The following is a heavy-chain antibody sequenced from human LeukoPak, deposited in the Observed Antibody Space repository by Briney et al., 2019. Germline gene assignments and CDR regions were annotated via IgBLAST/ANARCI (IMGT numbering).Heavy chain of an antibody. CDR3: VEDYYMDV. V-gene: IGHV4-59*08. CDR2: IYYSGST. CDR1: GDSISSYY. J-gene: IGHJ6*03. Sequence: PSETLSLTCTVSGDSISSYYWSWIRQPPGKGLEWIGYIYYSGSTNYNPSLKSRVTISVDTSKNQFSLNLSSVTAADTAMYYCVEDYYMDVWGKGTTVTVSS.